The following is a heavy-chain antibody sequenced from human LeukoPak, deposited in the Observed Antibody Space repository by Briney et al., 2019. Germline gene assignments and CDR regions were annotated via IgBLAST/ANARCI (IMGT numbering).Heavy chain of an antibody. CDR3: ARSPVYYYYYMDV. CDR2: IWYDGSNK. V-gene: IGHV3-33*01. Sequence: GGSLRLSCAASGFTFSSYGMHWVRQAPGKGLEWVAVIWYDGSNKYYADSVKGRFTISRGNSKNTLYLQMNSLRAEDTAVYYCARSPVYYYYYMDVWGKGTTVTVSS. J-gene: IGHJ6*03. CDR1: GFTFSSYG.